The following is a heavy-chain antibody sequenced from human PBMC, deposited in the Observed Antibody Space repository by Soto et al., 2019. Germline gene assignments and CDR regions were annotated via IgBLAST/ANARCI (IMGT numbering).Heavy chain of an antibody. Sequence: EVQLVESGGGLVQPGGSLRLSCAVSGFTFSSSEMYWVRQAPGKGLEWISYIQPSGQPIFYADSVKGRFTISRDNANNSLFLQMNSLRAEDTAVYYCARRASRWGQGIMVTVSS. J-gene: IGHJ3*01. D-gene: IGHD1-26*01. V-gene: IGHV3-48*03. CDR1: GFTFSSSE. CDR3: ARRASR. CDR2: IQPSGQPI.